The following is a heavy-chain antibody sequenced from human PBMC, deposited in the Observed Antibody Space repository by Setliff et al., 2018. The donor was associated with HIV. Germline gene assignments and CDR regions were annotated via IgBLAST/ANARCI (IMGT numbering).Heavy chain of an antibody. V-gene: IGHV3-30*18. CDR1: GFTFSSYG. J-gene: IGHJ5*02. CDR2: ISYDGSNK. Sequence: GGSLRLSCAASGFTFSSYGMHWVRQAPGKGLEWVAVISYDGSNKYYADSVKGRFTISRDNSNNIVFLQMNSLLAEDTAVYYCAKGVKFLDPWGQGTLVTVSS. D-gene: IGHD2-21*01. CDR3: AKGVKFLDP.